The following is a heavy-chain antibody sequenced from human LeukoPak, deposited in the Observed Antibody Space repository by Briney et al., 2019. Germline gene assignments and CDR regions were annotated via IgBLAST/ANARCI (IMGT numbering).Heavy chain of an antibody. CDR2: ISSSSSYI. CDR3: ARDTQNNWNYKTPGVDY. D-gene: IGHD1-7*01. J-gene: IGHJ4*02. CDR1: GFTFSSYS. V-gene: IGHV3-21*01. Sequence: GGSLRLPCAASGFTFSSYSMNWVRQAPGKGLEWVSSISSSSSYIYYADSVKGRFTISRDNAKNSLYLQMNSLRAEDTAVYYCARDTQNNWNYKTPGVDYWGQGTLVTVSS.